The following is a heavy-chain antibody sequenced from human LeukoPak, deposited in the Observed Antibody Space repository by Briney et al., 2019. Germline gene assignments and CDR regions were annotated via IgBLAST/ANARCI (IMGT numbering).Heavy chain of an antibody. CDR3: GRFGYVAGVDL. CDR2: INPGGTET. D-gene: IGHD6-19*01. V-gene: IGHV3-7*01. Sequence: GGSLRLTCAASGFSLSTYWVTWVRQAPGTGLEWVANINPGGTETYYVEPVKGRFTISRDNAKNLVYLQMNSLRAEDSAVYHCGRFGYVAGVDLWGQGTLVTVSS. CDR1: GFSLSTYW. J-gene: IGHJ4*02.